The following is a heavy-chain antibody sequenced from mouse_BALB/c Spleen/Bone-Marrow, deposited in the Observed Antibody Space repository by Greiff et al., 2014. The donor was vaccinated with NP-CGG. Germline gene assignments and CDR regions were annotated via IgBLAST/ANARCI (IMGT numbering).Heavy chain of an antibody. J-gene: IGHJ1*01. D-gene: IGHD1-2*01. Sequence: VQLKDSGPDLVKPGASVKISCKASGYSFTGYYTHWVKQSHGKSLEWIGRFNPNNGGTSCNQKFKGKAILTVDKSSSTAYMELRSLTSEDSAVYYCARDYGSVGWYFDVWGAGTTVTVSS. CDR3: ARDYGSVGWYFDV. CDR1: GYSFTGYY. CDR2: FNPNNGGT. V-gene: IGHV1-26*01.